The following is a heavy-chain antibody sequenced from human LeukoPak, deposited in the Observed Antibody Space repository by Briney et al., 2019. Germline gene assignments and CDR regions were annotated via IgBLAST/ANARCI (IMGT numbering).Heavy chain of an antibody. CDR2: IYTSGST. CDR3: ARGQWDDYGDFASP. V-gene: IGHV4-4*07. Sequence: SETLSLTCTVSGGSISSYYWSWIRQPAGKGLEWIGRIYTSGSTNYNPSLKSRVTISADTSKNQFSLKLSSVTAADPAVYYCARGQWDDYGDFASPWGQGTLVTVSS. D-gene: IGHD4-17*01. CDR1: GGSISSYY. J-gene: IGHJ4*02.